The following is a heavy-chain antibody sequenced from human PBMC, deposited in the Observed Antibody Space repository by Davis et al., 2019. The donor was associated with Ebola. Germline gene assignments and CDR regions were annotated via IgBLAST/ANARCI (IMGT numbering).Heavy chain of an antibody. CDR3: ARDGLYCTNGVCFFDY. CDR1: GFTFSSYG. CDR2: ISYDGSNK. V-gene: IGHV3-30*03. D-gene: IGHD2-8*01. Sequence: GESLKISCAASGFTFSSYGMHWVRQAPGKGLEWVAVISYDGSNKYYADSVKGRFTISRDNSKNTLYLQMNSLRAEDTAVYYCARDGLYCTNGVCFFDYWGQGTLVTVSS. J-gene: IGHJ4*02.